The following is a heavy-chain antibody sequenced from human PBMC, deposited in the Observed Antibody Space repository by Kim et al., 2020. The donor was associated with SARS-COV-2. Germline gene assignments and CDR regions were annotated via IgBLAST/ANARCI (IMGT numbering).Heavy chain of an antibody. CDR1: GFSFDDYA. CDR3: AKDSGVGCNSNSCDRYWKYYGMDV. D-gene: IGHD2-2*01. Sequence: GGSLRLSCATSGFSFDDYAMHWVRQAPGKGLEWVSGISWNSGSIAYADSVKGRFTISRDNAEKSLYLQMDSLRLEDTALYYCAKDSGVGCNSNSCDRYWKYYGMDVWGQGTTVIVSS. CDR2: ISWNSGSI. J-gene: IGHJ6*02. V-gene: IGHV3-9*01.